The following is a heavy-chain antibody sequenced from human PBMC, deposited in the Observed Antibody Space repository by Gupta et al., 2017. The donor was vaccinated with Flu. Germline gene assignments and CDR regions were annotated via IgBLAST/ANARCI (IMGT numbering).Heavy chain of an antibody. J-gene: IGHJ3*02. Sequence: GLEWVAVIWSDGTIRYYTDSVKGRFTISRDNSRNTLLLEMNSLRAEDTAVFYCARGPYCSSTSGFGLVDAFDMWGQGTMVTVSP. CDR2: IWSDGTIR. V-gene: IGHV3-33*01. D-gene: IGHD2-2*01. CDR3: ARGPYCSSTSGFGLVDAFDM.